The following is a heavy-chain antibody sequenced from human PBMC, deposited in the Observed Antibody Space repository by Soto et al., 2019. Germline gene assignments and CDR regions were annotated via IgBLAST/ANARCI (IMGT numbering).Heavy chain of an antibody. V-gene: IGHV1-69*13. CDR1: GGTFSSYA. D-gene: IGHD3-22*01. CDR3: AREGPYYYDSSGYYPPLDY. Sequence: SVKVSCKASGGTFSSYAISWVRQAPGQGLEWMGGIIPIFGTANYAQKFQGRVTITADESTSTAYMELSSLRSEDTAVYYCAREGPYYYDSSGYYPPLDYWGQGTLVTVSS. J-gene: IGHJ4*02. CDR2: IIPIFGTA.